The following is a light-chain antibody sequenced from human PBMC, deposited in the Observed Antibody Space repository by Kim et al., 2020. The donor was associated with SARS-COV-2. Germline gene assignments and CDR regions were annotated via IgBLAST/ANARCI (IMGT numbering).Light chain of an antibody. V-gene: IGLV1-51*01. CDR3: GTWDGSPL. J-gene: IGLJ2*01. CDR1: SSNIGNNY. Sequence: QSVLTQPPSVSAAPGQKVTISCSGSSSNIGNNYVSWYQQLPGTAPKLLIYDNNKRPSGIPDRFSGSKSGTSATLGITGLQTGDEADYYCGTWDGSPLFGGGTQLTVL. CDR2: DNN.